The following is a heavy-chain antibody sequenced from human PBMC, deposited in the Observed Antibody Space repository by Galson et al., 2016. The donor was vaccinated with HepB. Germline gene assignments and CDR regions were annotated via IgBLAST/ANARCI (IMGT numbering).Heavy chain of an antibody. V-gene: IGHV3-30-3*01. CDR1: AFTFSSYA. CDR3: VRELYDYIWGTYRSRFDY. CDR2: ISDGGNNK. J-gene: IGHJ4*02. D-gene: IGHD3-16*02. Sequence: SLRLSCAASAFTFSSYAMHWVRQAPGKGLEWVAVISDGGNNKYYADFVKGRFTTSRDNSKNTLYLQMNSLRTEDTAVYYCVRELYDYIWGTYRSRFDYWGQGTLVTVSS.